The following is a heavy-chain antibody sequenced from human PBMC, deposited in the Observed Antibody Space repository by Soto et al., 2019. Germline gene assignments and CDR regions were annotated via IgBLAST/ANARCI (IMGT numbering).Heavy chain of an antibody. J-gene: IGHJ4*02. CDR2: IYSGGST. Sequence: SGFTFSSYAMHWVRQAPGKGLEWVSVIYSGGSTYYADSVKGRFTISRDNSKNTLYLQMNSLRAEDTAVYYCARATVTTPYYFDYWGQGALVTVSS. V-gene: IGHV3-66*01. CDR1: GFTFSSYA. CDR3: ARATVTTPYYFDY. D-gene: IGHD1-1*01.